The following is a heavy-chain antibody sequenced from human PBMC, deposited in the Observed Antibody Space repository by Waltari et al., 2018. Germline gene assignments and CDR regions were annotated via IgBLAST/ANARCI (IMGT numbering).Heavy chain of an antibody. V-gene: IGHV4-4*07. CDR1: GGSISSYY. Sequence: QVQLQESGPGLVKPSETLSLTCTVSGGSISSYYWSWIRQPAGKGLEWIGRSYTSGSPNYNPSLKSRVTMSVDTSKNQFSLKLSSVTAADTAVYYCAREEAYSSSPGYYYYYMDVWGKGTTVTISS. J-gene: IGHJ6*03. CDR2: SYTSGSP. D-gene: IGHD6-6*01. CDR3: AREEAYSSSPGYYYYYMDV.